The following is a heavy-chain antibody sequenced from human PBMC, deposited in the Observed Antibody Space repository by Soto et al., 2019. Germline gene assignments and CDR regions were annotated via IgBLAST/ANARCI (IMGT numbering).Heavy chain of an antibody. CDR2: IWYRGIDK. CDR3: ATGFLGLCTGGNCPLDY. V-gene: IGHV3-33*01. D-gene: IGHD2-15*01. Sequence: QVQLVESGGGVVQPERSLRLSCAASGFTFSRQAMHWVRQAPGRGLEWVAVIWYRGIDKYYADSVKGRFTISRDNSKNTVYLQMNSLRGEDTAVYYCATGFLGLCTGGNCPLDYWGQGTLVTVSS. CDR1: GFTFSRQA. J-gene: IGHJ4*02.